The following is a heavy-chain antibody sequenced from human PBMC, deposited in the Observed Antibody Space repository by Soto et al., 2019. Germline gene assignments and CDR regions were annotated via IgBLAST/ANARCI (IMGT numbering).Heavy chain of an antibody. D-gene: IGHD4-17*01. V-gene: IGHV4-39*01. Sequence: QLQLQESGPGLVKPSETLSLTCTVSGGSISSSSNHWGWIRQPPGKGLEWIGNIYYIENTYYNPSLKSRVTISVDTSKNQSALRLTSVTAADTAVYYCATHPPYGPLDHWGQGTLVTVSS. CDR1: GGSISSSSNH. CDR3: ATHPPYGPLDH. CDR2: IYYIENT. J-gene: IGHJ4*02.